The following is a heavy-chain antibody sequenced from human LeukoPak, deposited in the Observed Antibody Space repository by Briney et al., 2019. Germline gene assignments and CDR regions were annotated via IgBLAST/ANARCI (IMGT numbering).Heavy chain of an antibody. CDR1: GGSISSSSYY. CDR3: ARRMVITMGAARQFDP. D-gene: IGHD2-21*01. Sequence: SETLSLTCTVSGGSISSSSYYWGWIRQPPGKGLEWIGSIYYSGSTYYNPSLKSRVILSVDTSKKQFSLKQTSVTAADTAVYYLARRMVITMGAARQFDPWGLGTVVIVSS. V-gene: IGHV4-39*07. J-gene: IGHJ5*02. CDR2: IYYSGST.